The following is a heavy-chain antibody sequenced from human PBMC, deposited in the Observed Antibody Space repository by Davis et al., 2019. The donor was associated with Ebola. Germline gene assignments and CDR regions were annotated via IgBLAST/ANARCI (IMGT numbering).Heavy chain of an antibody. CDR3: TTTYYDFWSGDYYYYYGMDV. J-gene: IGHJ6*02. CDR1: GFTFSSYA. CDR2: ISGSGGST. D-gene: IGHD3-3*01. V-gene: IGHV3-23*01. Sequence: GESLKISCAASGFTFSSYAMSWVRQAPGKGLEWVSAISGSGGSTYYADSVKGRFTISRDNSKNTLYLQMNSLKTEDTAVYYCTTTYYDFWSGDYYYYYGMDVWGQGTTVTVSS.